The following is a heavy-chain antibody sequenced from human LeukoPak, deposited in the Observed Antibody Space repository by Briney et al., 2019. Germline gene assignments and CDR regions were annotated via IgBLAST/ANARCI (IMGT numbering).Heavy chain of an antibody. J-gene: IGHJ4*02. D-gene: IGHD3-9*01. CDR3: AKVYYDILTGYYAPFDY. CDR2: IRSDGSNK. Sequence: GGSLRLSCAASGLTFGSYGMHWVRQAPGKGLEWVTFIRSDGSNKYYADSVKGRFTISRDNSKNTLYLQMNTLIADDTAVYYCAKVYYDILTGYYAPFDYWGQGTLVTVSS. V-gene: IGHV3-30*02. CDR1: GLTFGSYG.